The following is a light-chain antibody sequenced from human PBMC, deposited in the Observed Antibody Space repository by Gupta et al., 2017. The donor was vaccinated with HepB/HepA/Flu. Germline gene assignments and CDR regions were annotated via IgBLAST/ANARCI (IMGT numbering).Light chain of an antibody. V-gene: IGLV2-14*01. CDR2: DVS. Sequence: SALPQPASVSGSPAPSITISCTRTSSDVGGCNYVSWYQQHPGKAPNLMIYDVSNRHSGGANRFSGSKSGDTAALTISGLQAEDEADYYCSSYTSSSTTLYVFGTGTKVTVL. CDR3: SSYTSSSTTLYV. J-gene: IGLJ1*01. CDR1: SSDVGGCNY.